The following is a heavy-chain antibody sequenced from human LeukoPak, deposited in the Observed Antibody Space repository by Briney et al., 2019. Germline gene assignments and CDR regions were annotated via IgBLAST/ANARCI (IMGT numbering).Heavy chain of an antibody. CDR2: IYYSGST. D-gene: IGHD6-6*01. CDR3: ARVSPEDGFVLTANFDY. J-gene: IGHJ4*02. V-gene: IGHV4-31*03. Sequence: SETLSLTCTVSGGSISSGGYYWSWIRQHPGKGLEWIGYIYYSGSTYYNPSLKSRVTISVDTSKNQFSLKLSSVTAADTAVYYCARVSPEDGFVLTANFDYWGQGTLVTVSS. CDR1: GGSISSGGYY.